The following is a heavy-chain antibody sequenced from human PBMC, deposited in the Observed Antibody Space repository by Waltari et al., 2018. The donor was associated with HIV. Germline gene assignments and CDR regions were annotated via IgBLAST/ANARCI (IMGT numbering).Heavy chain of an antibody. CDR2: IRHDGMNK. CDR3: AKDGHPHYDFWSGPTAEYFSMDV. D-gene: IGHD3-3*01. Sequence: FRGYGVHWVRQAAGKGLEWVAFIRHDGMNKYYEDSVRGRFTISRDNSRSTVFLRMDTLRPEDTAIYYCAKDGHPHYDFWSGPTAEYFSMDVWGLGTKVSAS. CDR1: FRGYG. J-gene: IGHJ6*02. V-gene: IGHV3-30*02.